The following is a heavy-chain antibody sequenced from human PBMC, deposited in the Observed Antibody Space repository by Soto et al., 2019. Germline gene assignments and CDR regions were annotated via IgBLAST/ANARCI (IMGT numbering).Heavy chain of an antibody. D-gene: IGHD5-12*01. CDR1: GGTFSSLG. J-gene: IGHJ4*02. CDR3: ATRGTQGRWLEFADY. CDR2: IIPISGRT. Sequence: QVQLLQSGAEVKRPGSSVKVSCEASGGTFSSLGFTWVRQAPGQGLEWMGGIIPISGRTTFAQKFQGRVTITADESTRATFLELATLTSDDPAMYYCATRGTQGRWLEFADYWGQGTLVTVSS. V-gene: IGHV1-69*01.